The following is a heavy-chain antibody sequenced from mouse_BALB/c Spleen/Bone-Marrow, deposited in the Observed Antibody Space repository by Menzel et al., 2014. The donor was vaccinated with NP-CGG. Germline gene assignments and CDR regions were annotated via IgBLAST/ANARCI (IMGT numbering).Heavy chain of an antibody. J-gene: IGHJ3*01. D-gene: IGHD2-4*01. Sequence: VQLQQSGPELVKPGASVKISCKASGYTFTDYNMHWVKQSHGKSLEWIGYIYPYNGGTGYNQKFKSKATLTVDNSSSTAYVELRSPTSEDSAVYYCARSEGYDYDWFAYWGQGTLVTVSA. V-gene: IGHV1S29*02. CDR1: GYTFTDYN. CDR2: IYPYNGGT. CDR3: ARSEGYDYDWFAY.